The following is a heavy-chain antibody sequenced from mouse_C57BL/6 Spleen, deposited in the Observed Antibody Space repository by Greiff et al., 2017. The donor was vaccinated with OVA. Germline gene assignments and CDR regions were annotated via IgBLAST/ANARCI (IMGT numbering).Heavy chain of an antibody. CDR2: INPNNGGT. CDR3: ARRGRGSSPFDD. CDR1: GYTFTDYY. J-gene: IGHJ2*01. D-gene: IGHD1-1*01. Sequence: EVQLQQSGPELVKPGASVKISCKASGYTFTDYYMNWVKQSHGKSLEWIGDINPNNGGTSYNQKFKGKATLTVDKSSSTAYMELRSRTASDSAVYYSARRGRGSSPFDDWGQGTTLTVSS. V-gene: IGHV1-26*01.